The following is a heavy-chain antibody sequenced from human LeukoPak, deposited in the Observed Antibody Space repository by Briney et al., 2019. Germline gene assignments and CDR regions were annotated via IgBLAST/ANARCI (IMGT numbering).Heavy chain of an antibody. D-gene: IGHD6-19*01. CDR3: ARASTSGSGCDY. CDR1: GYTFTGYY. Sequence: ASAKVSCKASGYTFTGYYMHWVRQAPGQGLEWMGWINPNSGGTNYAQKFQGGVTMTRDTSISTAYMELSRLRSDDTAVYYCARASTSGSGCDYWGQGTLVTVSS. CDR2: INPNSGGT. V-gene: IGHV1-2*02. J-gene: IGHJ4*02.